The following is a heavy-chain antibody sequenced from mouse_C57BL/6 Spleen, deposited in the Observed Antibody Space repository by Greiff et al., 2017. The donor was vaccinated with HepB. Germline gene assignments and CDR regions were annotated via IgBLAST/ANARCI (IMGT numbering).Heavy chain of an antibody. J-gene: IGHJ2*01. V-gene: IGHV1-53*01. Sequence: QVQLQQPGTELVKPGASVKLSCKASGSTFTSYWMHWVKQRPGQGLEWIVNINPRNGGTNYNEKFKSKATLTIDKSSSTAYMQLSSLTSEDSAVYYCARLYYYGSSYLDYWGQGTTLTVSS. CDR1: GSTFTSYW. D-gene: IGHD1-1*01. CDR2: INPRNGGT. CDR3: ARLYYYGSSYLDY.